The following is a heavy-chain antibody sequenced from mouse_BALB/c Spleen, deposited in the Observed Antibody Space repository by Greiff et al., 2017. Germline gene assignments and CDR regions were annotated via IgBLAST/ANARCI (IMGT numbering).Heavy chain of an antibody. V-gene: IGHV3-2*02. CDR1: GYSITSDYA. J-gene: IGHJ1*01. Sequence: EVKLMESGPGLVKPSQSLSLTCTVTGYSITSDYAWNWIRQFPGNKLEWMGYISYSGSTSYNPSLKSRISITRDTSKNQFFLQLNSVTTEDTATYYCARRDGYDDWYFDVWGAGTTVTVSS. CDR3: ARRDGYDDWYFDV. D-gene: IGHD2-2*01. CDR2: ISYSGST.